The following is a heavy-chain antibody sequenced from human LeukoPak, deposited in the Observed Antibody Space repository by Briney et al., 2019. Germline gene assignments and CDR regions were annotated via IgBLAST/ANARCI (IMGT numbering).Heavy chain of an antibody. CDR2: ISAYNGNT. J-gene: IGHJ4*02. Sequence: GASVKVSCKASGYTFTSYGISWVRQAPGQGLEWMGRISAYNGNTNYAQKLQGRVTMTTDTSTSTAYMELRSLRSDDTAVYYCARGWSSNPPRIAAAGPTGYWGQGTLVTVSS. D-gene: IGHD6-13*01. CDR1: GYTFTSYG. CDR3: ARGWSSNPPRIAAAGPTGY. V-gene: IGHV1-18*01.